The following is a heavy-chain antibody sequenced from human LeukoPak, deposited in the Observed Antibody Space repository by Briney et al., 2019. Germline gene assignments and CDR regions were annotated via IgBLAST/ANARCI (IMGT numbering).Heavy chain of an antibody. V-gene: IGHV3-66*01. J-gene: IGHJ6*02. D-gene: IGHD2-2*01. CDR1: GFTVSNNS. Sequence: GSLSLSCAASGFTVSNNSRNWLCQAPGKDLKWFSIIKTAGATHYQDYVKGRFIVSRDSATTVSLQMNNLRAEDTAVYFCARGQEVFSSPWQWGPKKKYHYTSMDVWGQGTTVTVSS. CDR3: ARGQEVFSSPWQWGPKKKYHYTSMDV. CDR2: IKTAGAT.